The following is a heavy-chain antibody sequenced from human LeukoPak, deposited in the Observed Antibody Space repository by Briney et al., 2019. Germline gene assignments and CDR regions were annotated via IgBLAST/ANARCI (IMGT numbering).Heavy chain of an antibody. CDR3: ARYTLNWFDP. V-gene: IGHV4-59*02. CDR1: AGSGSNYY. Sequence: SETLSLTCTVSAGSGSNYYWSWIRQPPGKGLEWIAYIYHSGNTNYNPPLKSRVTMSVDTSKNQFSLNLSSVTAADTAVYYCARYTLNWFDPWGQGTLVTVSS. J-gene: IGHJ5*02. CDR2: IYHSGNT.